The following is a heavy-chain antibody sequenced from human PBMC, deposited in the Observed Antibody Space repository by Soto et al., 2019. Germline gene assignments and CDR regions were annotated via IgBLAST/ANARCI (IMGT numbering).Heavy chain of an antibody. CDR1: GGTFSSYT. D-gene: IGHD2-15*01. CDR3: ARSPQRSGGSIQKDWFDP. V-gene: IGHV1-69*02. CDR2: IIPILGIA. J-gene: IGHJ5*02. Sequence: ASVKVSCKASGGTFSSYTISWVRQAPGQGLEWMGRIIPILGIANYAQKFQGRVTITADKSTSTAYMELSSLRSEDTAVYYCARSPQRSGGSIQKDWFDPWGQGTLVTVSS.